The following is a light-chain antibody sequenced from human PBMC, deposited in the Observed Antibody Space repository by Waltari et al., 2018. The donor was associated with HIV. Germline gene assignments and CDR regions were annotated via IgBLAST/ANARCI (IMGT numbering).Light chain of an antibody. CDR3: HHSYRVPYS. Sequence: DIVMTQSPDSLAVYLGERATINCKASESLLYRSNNKNYLSGYQQKPGQPPRLLSSWASSRESGVPDRFRGSWSGTDFTLTISSLQAEDSAVYYCHHSYRVPYSFVQGTKLEI. CDR1: ESLLYRSNNKNY. V-gene: IGKV4-1*01. CDR2: WAS. J-gene: IGKJ2*03.